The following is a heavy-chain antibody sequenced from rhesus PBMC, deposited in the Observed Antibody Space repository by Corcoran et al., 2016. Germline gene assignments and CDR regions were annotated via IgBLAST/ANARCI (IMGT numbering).Heavy chain of an antibody. CDR2: VFGDGATT. CDR3: GRGRVVNDGGLDS. CDR1: GASVNSNS. J-gene: IGHJ4*01. D-gene: IGHD3-28*01. Sequence: QVQLQESGPGLVKPSETLSLTCAVSGASVNSNSWSWIRQPPGKGLEWVGRVFGDGATTSYTPSLTSRVTISRDTSKNQFSLKLDSVTAADSAVYYCGRGRVVNDGGLDSWGQGVLVTVSS. V-gene: IGHV4-147*01.